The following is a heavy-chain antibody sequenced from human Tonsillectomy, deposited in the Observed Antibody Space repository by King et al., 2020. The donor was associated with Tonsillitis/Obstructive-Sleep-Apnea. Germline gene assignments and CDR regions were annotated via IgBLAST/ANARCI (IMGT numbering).Heavy chain of an antibody. V-gene: IGHV1-69*01. CDR3: ARGIRIFGVAPDAFDI. J-gene: IGHJ3*02. Sequence: QLVQSGAEVTKPGSSVKVSCKASGGTFSSYGISWVRQAPGQGLEWMGGIIPIFGTASYAQKFQGRVTITADESTSTAYMELSGLRSQDTAVYYCARGIRIFGVAPDAFDIWGQGTMVTVSS. CDR2: IIPIFGTA. CDR1: GGTFSSYG. D-gene: IGHD3-3*01.